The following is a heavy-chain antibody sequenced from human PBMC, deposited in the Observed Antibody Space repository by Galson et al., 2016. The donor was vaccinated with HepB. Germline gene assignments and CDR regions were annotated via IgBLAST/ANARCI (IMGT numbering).Heavy chain of an antibody. CDR1: GYTFTDYG. CDR3: ARDQTDYGDYEAY. J-gene: IGHJ4*02. D-gene: IGHD4-17*01. CDR2: ISAYSGDT. Sequence: SVKVSCKASGYTFTDYGFSWVRQAPGQGPEWMGWISAYSGDTNYAPNFQGRVTISRDTSTTTTYLEVRSLRSDDTAIYYCARDQTDYGDYEAYWGQGTLVTVSS. V-gene: IGHV1-18*04.